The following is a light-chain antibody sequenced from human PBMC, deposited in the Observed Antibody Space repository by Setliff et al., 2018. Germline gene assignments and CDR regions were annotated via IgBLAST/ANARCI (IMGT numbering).Light chain of an antibody. CDR2: GNN. Sequence: QSALAQPPSVSGAPGQRVTISCAGRSSNIGTGYDVHWYQQLPGTAPKLLIYGNNIRPSGVPDRFSGSQSGTSASLAITGLHSEDEADYYCQSYDSSLSAYVFGTGTKGTV. CDR1: SSNIGTGYD. V-gene: IGLV1-40*01. CDR3: QSYDSSLSAYV. J-gene: IGLJ1*01.